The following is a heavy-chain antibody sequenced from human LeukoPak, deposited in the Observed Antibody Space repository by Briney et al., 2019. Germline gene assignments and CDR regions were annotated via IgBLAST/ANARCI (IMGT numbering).Heavy chain of an antibody. J-gene: IGHJ4*02. CDR1: GGSFSGYY. D-gene: IGHD3-22*01. CDR2: INHSGST. V-gene: IGHV4-34*01. Sequence: SETLSLTCAVYGGSFSGYYWSWIRQPPGKGLEWIGEINHSGSTNYNPSLKSRVTISVDTSKNQFSLKLSSVTAADTAVYYCARGMIVVVRYFDYWGQGTLVTVSS. CDR3: ARGMIVVVRYFDY.